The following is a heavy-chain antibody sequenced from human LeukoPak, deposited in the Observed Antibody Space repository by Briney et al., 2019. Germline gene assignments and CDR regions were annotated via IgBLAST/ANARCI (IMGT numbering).Heavy chain of an antibody. Sequence: GGSLRLSCAASGFTFSSYAMHWVRQAPGKGLEWVAVISYDGSNKYYADSVKGRFTISRDNSKNTLYLQMNSLRAEDTAVYYCARSYSSSPTYYYYGMDVWGQGTTVTVSS. CDR3: ARSYSSSPTYYYYGMDV. CDR2: ISYDGSNK. V-gene: IGHV3-30-3*01. CDR1: GFTFSSYA. J-gene: IGHJ6*02. D-gene: IGHD6-6*01.